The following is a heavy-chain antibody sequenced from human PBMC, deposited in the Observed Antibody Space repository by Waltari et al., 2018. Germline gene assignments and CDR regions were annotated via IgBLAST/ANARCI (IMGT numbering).Heavy chain of an antibody. CDR1: GYSFTSYW. D-gene: IGHD5-12*01. V-gene: IGHV5-51*01. Sequence: EVQLVQSGAEVKKPGESLKISCKGSGYSFTSYWIGWVRQMPGKGLEWMGIIYPGDSETRYSPSFQGQVTISADKSISTAYLQWSSLKASDTAMYYCARIYSGYEDGVYYYYMDVWGKGTTVTVSS. CDR2: IYPGDSET. CDR3: ARIYSGYEDGVYYYYMDV. J-gene: IGHJ6*03.